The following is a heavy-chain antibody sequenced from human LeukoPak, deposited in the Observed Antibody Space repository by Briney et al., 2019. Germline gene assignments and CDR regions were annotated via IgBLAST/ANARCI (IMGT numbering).Heavy chain of an antibody. D-gene: IGHD2-15*01. Sequence: PGGTLRLSCAASGFTFSPYWMHWVRQVPAKGLVWVSRIKGDGRSRVYADLVKGRFTISRDNAKNTLYLQMNSLRAEDTAVYYCAREFQHTSGFDYWGQGALVTVSS. CDR1: GFTFSPYW. CDR2: IKGDGRSR. V-gene: IGHV3-74*01. J-gene: IGHJ4*02. CDR3: AREFQHTSGFDY.